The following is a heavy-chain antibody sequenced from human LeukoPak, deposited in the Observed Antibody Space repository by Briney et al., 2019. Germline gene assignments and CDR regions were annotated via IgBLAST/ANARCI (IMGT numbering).Heavy chain of an antibody. CDR3: ASRGGN. CDR1: GFTFSDYY. CDR2: ISSSGSST. Sequence: GGSLRLSCAASGFTFSDYYMNWIRQAPGKGLEWISYISSSGSSTRYADSVKGRFTISRDNTRNSLYLQMTSLRADDTAVYYCASRGGNWGQGTLVTVSS. J-gene: IGHJ4*02. V-gene: IGHV3-11*03. D-gene: IGHD2-15*01.